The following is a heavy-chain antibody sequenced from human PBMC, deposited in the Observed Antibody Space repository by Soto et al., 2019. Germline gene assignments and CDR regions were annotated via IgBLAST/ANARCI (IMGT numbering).Heavy chain of an antibody. CDR2: IYHSGST. CDR3: ATLEGDSSSWPFDY. J-gene: IGHJ4*02. CDR1: GGSISSSNW. V-gene: IGHV4-4*02. D-gene: IGHD6-13*01. Sequence: PSETRSHTCAVSGGSISSSNWCSCVRQPPGKGLEWIGEIYHSGSTNYNPSLKSRVTISVDKSKNQFSLKLSSVTAADTAVYYCATLEGDSSSWPFDYWGQGTLVTVSS.